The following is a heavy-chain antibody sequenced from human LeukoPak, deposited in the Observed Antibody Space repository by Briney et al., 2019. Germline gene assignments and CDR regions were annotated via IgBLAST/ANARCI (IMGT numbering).Heavy chain of an antibody. CDR2: IRYDGSNK. D-gene: IGHD2-15*01. Sequence: GGSLGLSCAASGFTFSSYGMHWVRQAPGKGLEWVAFIRYDGSNKYYADSVKGRFTISRDNSKNTLYLRMNSLRAEDTAVYYCAKDVPRYCSGGSCSTIDYWGQGTLVTVSS. J-gene: IGHJ4*02. CDR1: GFTFSSYG. V-gene: IGHV3-30*02. CDR3: AKDVPRYCSGGSCSTIDY.